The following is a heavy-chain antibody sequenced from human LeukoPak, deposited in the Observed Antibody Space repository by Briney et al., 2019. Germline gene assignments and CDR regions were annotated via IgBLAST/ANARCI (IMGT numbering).Heavy chain of an antibody. CDR3: ARAGYYGSGSYISWFDP. CDR1: GFTFISYA. Sequence: GGSLRLSYAASGFTFISYAIHWVRQAPGKGLEWVSSISSSSSYIYYADSVKGRFTISRDNAKNSLYLQMNSLRAEDTAVYYCARAGYYGSGSYISWFDPWGQGTLVTVSS. J-gene: IGHJ5*02. D-gene: IGHD3-10*01. V-gene: IGHV3-21*01. CDR2: ISSSSSYI.